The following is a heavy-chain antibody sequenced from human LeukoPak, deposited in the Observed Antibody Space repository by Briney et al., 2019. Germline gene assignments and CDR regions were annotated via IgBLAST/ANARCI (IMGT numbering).Heavy chain of an antibody. J-gene: IGHJ4*02. V-gene: IGHV3-7*03. Sequence: GGSLRLSCAASGFMFSSNWMSWVRLAPGKGLEWVANIKEDGTETYYVDSVKGRFTISRDNAKNSLYLQMNSLRSEDTAVYYCAREENYYDSSGYWADWGQGTLVTVSS. CDR1: GFMFSSNW. CDR2: IKEDGTET. CDR3: AREENYYDSSGYWAD. D-gene: IGHD3-22*01.